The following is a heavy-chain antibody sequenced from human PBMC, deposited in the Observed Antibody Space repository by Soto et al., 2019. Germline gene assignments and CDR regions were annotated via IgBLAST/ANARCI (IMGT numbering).Heavy chain of an antibody. D-gene: IGHD4-4*01. Sequence: QVQLVESGGGVVQPGRSLRLSCAASGFTFSSYGRQWVRQAPGKGLEWVAVIWYDGSNKYYADSVKGRFTISRDNSKNTVYMQLNSLRARDTAVYYCAKIPQIQEVYGRYDYIVRDAGFDIWGHVTMVTAAS. V-gene: IGHV3-33*06. CDR3: AKIPQIQEVYGRYDYIVRDAGFDI. J-gene: IGHJ3*02. CDR1: GFTFSSYG. CDR2: IWYDGSNK.